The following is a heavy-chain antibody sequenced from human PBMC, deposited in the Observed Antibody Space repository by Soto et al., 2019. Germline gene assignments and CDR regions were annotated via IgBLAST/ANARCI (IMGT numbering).Heavy chain of an antibody. CDR3: ARGGRFIYVVVVPAADAFDI. Sequence: SETLSLTCAVYGGSFSGYYWSWIRQPPGKGLEWIGEINHSGSTNYNPSLKSRVTISVDTSKNQFSLKLSSVTAADTAVYYCARGGRFIYVVVVPAADAFDICARGTMVTGSS. J-gene: IGHJ3*02. D-gene: IGHD2-2*01. CDR1: GGSFSGYY. CDR2: INHSGST. V-gene: IGHV4-34*01.